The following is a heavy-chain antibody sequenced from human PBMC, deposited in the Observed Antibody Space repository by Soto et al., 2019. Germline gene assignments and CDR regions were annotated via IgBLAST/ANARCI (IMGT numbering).Heavy chain of an antibody. CDR2: IYYSGST. D-gene: IGHD3-10*01. J-gene: IGHJ4*02. V-gene: IGHV4-59*08. CDR3: ARLNYYGSGSRPDY. Sequence: SETLSLTCTDSGGSISSYYLSWIRQPTGKGLEWIGYIYYSGSTNYNPSLKSRVTISVDTSKNQFSLKLSSVTAADTAVYYCARLNYYGSGSRPDYWGQGTLVTVSS. CDR1: GGSISSYY.